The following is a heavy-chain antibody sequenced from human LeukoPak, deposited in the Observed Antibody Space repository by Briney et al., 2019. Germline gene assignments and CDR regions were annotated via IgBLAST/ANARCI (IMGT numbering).Heavy chain of an antibody. CDR3: ARDFFTYYYDSSGYGY. V-gene: IGHV3-21*01. Sequence: GGSLRLSCAASGFTFSSYSMNWVSQAPGKGLEWVSSISSSSSYIYYADSVKGRFTISRDNAKNSLYLQMNSLRAEDTAVYYCARDFFTYYYDSSGYGYWGQGTLVTVSS. J-gene: IGHJ4*02. CDR1: GFTFSSYS. D-gene: IGHD3-22*01. CDR2: ISSSSSYI.